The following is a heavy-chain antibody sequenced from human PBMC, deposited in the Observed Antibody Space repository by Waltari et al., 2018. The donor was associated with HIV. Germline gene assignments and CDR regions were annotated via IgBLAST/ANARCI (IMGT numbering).Heavy chain of an antibody. CDR2: ISWRSGNI. V-gene: IGHV3-9*01. J-gene: IGHJ5*02. Sequence: EVQLVESGGDLVQPGGSLRLSCAASGFRFDDYAMHWVRQAPGKALEWVSGISWRSGNIAYADSVRGRFTISRDNAKNSLYLRMNSLRPDDTGFYYCARGPMYKWFDPWGQGTLVTVSS. D-gene: IGHD3-10*02. CDR3: ARGPMYKWFDP. CDR1: GFRFDDYA.